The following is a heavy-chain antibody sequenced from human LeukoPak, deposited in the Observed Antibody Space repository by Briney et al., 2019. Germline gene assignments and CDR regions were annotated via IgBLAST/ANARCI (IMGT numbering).Heavy chain of an antibody. CDR3: ARSSLAVYFNY. CDR2: IFTRGTT. CDR1: GGFISSGSYY. J-gene: IGHJ4*02. Sequence: SETLSLTCTVSGGFISSGSYYWNWIRQPAGKGLEWLGDIFTRGTTNHNVSLESRLPLSLDTARNQFSLSLRSVTTAHTAIYFCARSSLAVYFNYWGQGTLVTASS. V-gene: IGHV4-61*09. D-gene: IGHD6-19*01.